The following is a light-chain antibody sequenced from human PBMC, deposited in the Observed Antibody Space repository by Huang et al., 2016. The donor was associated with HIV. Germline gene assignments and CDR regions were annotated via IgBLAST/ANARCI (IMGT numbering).Light chain of an antibody. CDR3: QQYSGLPPT. Sequence: DIRMTQSPSPLSVSIGDRVTITCKASQDIRTYLNWYQQKSGKAPKLLIYDASNLQTGVPSRFSGGGSGTHFTLTISSLQPEDSATYFCQQYSGLPPTFGQGTRL. V-gene: IGKV1-33*01. CDR2: DAS. J-gene: IGKJ5*01. CDR1: QDIRTY.